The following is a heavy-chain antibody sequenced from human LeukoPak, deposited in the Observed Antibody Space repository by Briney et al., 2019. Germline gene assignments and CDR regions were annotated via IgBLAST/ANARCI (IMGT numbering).Heavy chain of an antibody. CDR3: ARDLSGSLYFDY. V-gene: IGHV4-4*07. J-gene: IGHJ4*02. CDR1: GASISSYY. D-gene: IGHD3-10*01. CDR2: LYISGST. Sequence: SETLSLTCTVSGASISSYYYNWIRQTAGRGLEWIGRLYISGSTDYNPSLKSRVTISVDTSKNQFSLKLGSVTAADTAVYFCARDLSGSLYFDYWGQGVLVTVSS.